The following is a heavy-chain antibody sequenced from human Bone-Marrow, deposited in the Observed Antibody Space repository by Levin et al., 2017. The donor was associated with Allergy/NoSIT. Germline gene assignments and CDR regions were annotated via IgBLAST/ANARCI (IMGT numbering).Heavy chain of an antibody. CDR2: TSYDEGNK. J-gene: IGHJ3*02. CDR1: GFTFSSYA. CDR3: ARTGSDAFDI. D-gene: IGHD3-10*01. V-gene: IGHV3-30-3*01. Sequence: GGSLRLSCAASGFTFSSYAMHWVRQAPGKGLQWVAVTSYDEGNKLYADSVKGRFTISRDNSKNTLYLQMNSLRAEDTAVYYCARTGSDAFDIWGQGTMVTVS.